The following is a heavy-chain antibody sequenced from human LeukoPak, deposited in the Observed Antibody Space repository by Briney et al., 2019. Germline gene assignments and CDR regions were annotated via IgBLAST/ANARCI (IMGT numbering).Heavy chain of an antibody. V-gene: IGHV4-39*01. Sequence: PSETLSLTCTVSGGSISSSSYYWGWIRQPPGKGLEWIGSIYYSGSTYYNASLKSRVTISVDTSKNQFSLKLSSVTAADTAVYYCARYGVATSNFWSTGIPDYWGQGTLVTVSS. CDR3: ARYGVATSNFWSTGIPDY. D-gene: IGHD5-12*01. J-gene: IGHJ4*02. CDR2: IYYSGST. CDR1: GGSISSSSYY.